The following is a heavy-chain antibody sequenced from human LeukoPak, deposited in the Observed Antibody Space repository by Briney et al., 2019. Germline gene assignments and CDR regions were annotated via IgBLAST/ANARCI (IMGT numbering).Heavy chain of an antibody. D-gene: IGHD6-19*01. V-gene: IGHV4-61*08. CDR2: IYYSGST. J-gene: IGHJ4*02. CDR1: GGSVSRGGYY. Sequence: SETLSLTCTVSGGSVSRGGYYWNWIRQHPGKGLEWIGYIYYSGSTNYNPSLKSRVTISVDTSKNQFSLKLSSVTAADTAVYYCARHRQWLAPFDYWGQGTLVTVSS. CDR3: ARHRQWLAPFDY.